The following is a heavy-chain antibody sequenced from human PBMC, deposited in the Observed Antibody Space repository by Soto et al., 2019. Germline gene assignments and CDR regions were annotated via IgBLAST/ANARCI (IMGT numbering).Heavy chain of an antibody. CDR1: GYTFTGYY. Sequence: QVQLVQSGAEVKKSGASVKVSCKASGYTFTGYYIHWVRQAPGQGPEWMGEIGPNRGDTRYAQEFQGRVTMTRDTAITTVYMELSNLSPDDTAVYYCGRGRSGELVVFYWGQGTLVTVYS. J-gene: IGHJ4*02. V-gene: IGHV1-2*02. D-gene: IGHD1-7*01. CDR3: GRGRSGELVVFY. CDR2: IGPNRGDT.